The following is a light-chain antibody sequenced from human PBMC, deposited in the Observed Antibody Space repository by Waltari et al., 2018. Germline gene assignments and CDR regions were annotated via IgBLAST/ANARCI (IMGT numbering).Light chain of an antibody. CDR2: DVT. CDR3: CSYAGNFIWV. J-gene: IGLJ3*02. Sequence: QSALTQPASVSGSLGQSFTISCTGTYRAVRTYNLVSWYQQHPVQAPKLLIFDVTARPSGVSNRFSGSKSGNTASLTISGLQAEDEADYYCCSYAGNFIWVFGGGTKLTVL. CDR1: YRAVRTYNL. V-gene: IGLV2-23*02.